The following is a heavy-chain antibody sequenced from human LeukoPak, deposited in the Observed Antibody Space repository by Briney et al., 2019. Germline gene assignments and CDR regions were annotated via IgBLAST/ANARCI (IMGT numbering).Heavy chain of an antibody. J-gene: IGHJ4*02. CDR2: ITSTSTYI. D-gene: IGHD5-12*01. CDR3: VRRGPNNSGLDY. V-gene: IGHV3-21*01. Sequence: GGSLRLSCAASGFTFSSYTFNWVRQAPGKGLEWVASITSTSTYIYYADSVQGRFAVSRDNAKNSLYPQMNSLRAEDTAVFYCVRRGPNNSGLDYWGQGTLVTVSS. CDR1: GFTFSSYT.